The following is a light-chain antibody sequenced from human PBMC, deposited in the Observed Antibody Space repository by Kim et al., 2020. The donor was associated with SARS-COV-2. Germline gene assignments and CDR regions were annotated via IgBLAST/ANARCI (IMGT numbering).Light chain of an antibody. CDR2: EDN. J-gene: IGLJ3*02. CDR1: RGSIASNY. V-gene: IGLV6-57*03. CDR3: QSYDSSKIL. Sequence: GKTVTIACTRSRGSIASNYVQWYQQRPGSAPTTVIYEDNQRPSGVPDRFSGSIDSSSNSASLTISGLKTEDEADYYCQSYDSSKILFGGGTQLTVL.